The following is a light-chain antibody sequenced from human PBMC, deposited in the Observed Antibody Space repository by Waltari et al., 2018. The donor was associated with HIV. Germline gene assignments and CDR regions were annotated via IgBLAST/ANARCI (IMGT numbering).Light chain of an antibody. CDR3: QSGDNTGSYV. Sequence: SYELTQPPSVSVSPGQTARLNCSGVALPNQYASWYQQRPNQAPVLVIYKDSKRPSEIPERFSGSTSETIVTLTISGVQAEDEADYYCQSGDNTGSYVFGNGTKVAVL. V-gene: IGLV3-25*03. CDR2: KDS. CDR1: ALPNQY. J-gene: IGLJ1*01.